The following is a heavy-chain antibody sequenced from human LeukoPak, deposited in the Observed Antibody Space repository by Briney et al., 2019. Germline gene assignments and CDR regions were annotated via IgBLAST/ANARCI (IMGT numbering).Heavy chain of an antibody. J-gene: IGHJ4*02. Sequence: KPSGTLSLTCAVYGGSFSGYYWSWIRQPPGKGLEWIGEINHSGSTNYNPSLKSRVTISVDTSKNQFSLKLSSVTAADTAVYYCARDGYGGNDGGYWGQGTLVTVSS. CDR2: INHSGST. CDR3: ARDGYGGNDGGY. D-gene: IGHD4-23*01. CDR1: GGSFSGYY. V-gene: IGHV4-34*01.